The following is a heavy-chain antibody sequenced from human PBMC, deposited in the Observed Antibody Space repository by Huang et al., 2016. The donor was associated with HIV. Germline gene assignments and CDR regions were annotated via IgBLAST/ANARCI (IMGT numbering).Heavy chain of an antibody. V-gene: IGHV4-34*01. CDR3: ARILMYYNSSGYGFDY. CDR2: INHSGST. CDR1: GGSFSGYY. D-gene: IGHD3-22*01. Sequence: TCAVYGGSFSGYYWSWIRQPPGKGLEWIGEINHSGSTNYNPSPKSRVTISVDTSKNQFSLKLSSVTAADTAVYYCARILMYYNSSGYGFDYWGQGTLVTVSS. J-gene: IGHJ4*02.